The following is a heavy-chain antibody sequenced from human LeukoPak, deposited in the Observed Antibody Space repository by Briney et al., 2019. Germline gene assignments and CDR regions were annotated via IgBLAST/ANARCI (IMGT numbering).Heavy chain of an antibody. D-gene: IGHD1-1*01. Sequence: SETLSLTCTVSRGSISSGSYYWSWIRQPAGKGQEWIGRIYISGDTNYNPSLKSRVTISVDTSKNQFSLKLSSVTAADTAVYYCARGGTDYYYMDVWGKGTTVTVSS. V-gene: IGHV4-61*02. CDR3: ARGGTDYYYMDV. CDR1: RGSISSGSYY. CDR2: IYISGDT. J-gene: IGHJ6*03.